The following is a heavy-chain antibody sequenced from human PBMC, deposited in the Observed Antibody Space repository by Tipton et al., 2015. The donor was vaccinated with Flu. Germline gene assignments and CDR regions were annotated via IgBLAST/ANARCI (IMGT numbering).Heavy chain of an antibody. Sequence: TLSLTCTVSGRYITSGDFWGWIRQSPVKGLEWIGEIYQDGTTYYNPSLKSRLSISLGTSKNQFSLRLTSVTAADTAVYYCARRDYSNYVSEPKNWFDPWGQGTLVTVSS. V-gene: IGHV4-38-2*02. CDR1: GRYITSGDF. CDR2: IYQDGTT. CDR3: ARRDYSNYVSEPKNWFDP. D-gene: IGHD4-11*01. J-gene: IGHJ5*02.